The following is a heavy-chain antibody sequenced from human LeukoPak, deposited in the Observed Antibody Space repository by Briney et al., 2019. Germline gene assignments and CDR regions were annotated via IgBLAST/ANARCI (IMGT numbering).Heavy chain of an antibody. Sequence: SETLSLTCTVSGGSISSSSYYWGWIRQSPGKGLEWIANIYYSGSTCYNPSLKSRVTISVDTSKSQFSLELSSVTAADTAVYYCARVSDSRSVGPFDYWGQGTLVTVSS. J-gene: IGHJ4*02. CDR2: IYYSGST. CDR1: GGSISSSSYY. D-gene: IGHD3-3*02. V-gene: IGHV4-39*07. CDR3: ARVSDSRSVGPFDY.